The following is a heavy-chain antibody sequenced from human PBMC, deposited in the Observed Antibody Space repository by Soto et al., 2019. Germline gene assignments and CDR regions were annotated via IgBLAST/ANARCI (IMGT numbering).Heavy chain of an antibody. Sequence: SETLSLTCAVYGGSFSGYYWSWIRQPPGKGLEWIGEINHSGSTNYNPSLKSRVTISVDTSKNQFSLKLSSVTAADTAVYYCARGVRYFDWVLNWFDPWGQGTLVTVSS. J-gene: IGHJ5*02. V-gene: IGHV4-34*01. CDR2: INHSGST. CDR1: GGSFSGYY. D-gene: IGHD3-9*01. CDR3: ARGVRYFDWVLNWFDP.